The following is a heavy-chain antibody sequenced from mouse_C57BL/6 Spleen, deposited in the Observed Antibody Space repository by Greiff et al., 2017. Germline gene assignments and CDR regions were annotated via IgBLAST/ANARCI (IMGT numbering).Heavy chain of an antibody. J-gene: IGHJ3*01. CDR1: GFTFSSYG. Sequence: EVQLVESGGDLVKPGGSLKLSCAASGFTFSSYGMSWVRQTPDKRLEWVATISSGGSYNYYPDSVKGRFTISRDNAKNTLYLQMSSLKSEDTAMYYCARQDYGSSGGFAYWGQGTLVTVSA. CDR2: ISSGGSYN. CDR3: ARQDYGSSGGFAY. V-gene: IGHV5-6*01. D-gene: IGHD1-1*01.